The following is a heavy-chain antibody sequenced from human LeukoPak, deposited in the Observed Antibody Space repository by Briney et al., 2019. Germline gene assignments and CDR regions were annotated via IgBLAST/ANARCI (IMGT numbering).Heavy chain of an antibody. V-gene: IGHV4-59*01. CDR2: IYYTGST. D-gene: IGHD6-19*01. CDR1: GGSMSSYY. Sequence: PSETLSLTCTVSGGSMSSYYWSWIRQPPGKGLEWIGYIYYTGSTNYNPSLKNRVTISVDTSKNQFSLKLSSVTVADTAVYYCARGREWLEEYFQHWGQGTLVTVSS. J-gene: IGHJ1*01. CDR3: ARGREWLEEYFQH.